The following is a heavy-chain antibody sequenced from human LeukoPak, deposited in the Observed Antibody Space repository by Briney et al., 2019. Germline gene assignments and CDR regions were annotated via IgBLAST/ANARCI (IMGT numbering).Heavy chain of an antibody. J-gene: IGHJ4*02. V-gene: IGHV3-7*03. CDR3: ARDKGDYDTSGSLFVF. D-gene: IGHD3-22*01. CDR2: IKQDGSEK. CDR1: GFTFSGYW. Sequence: PGGSLRLSCAASGFTFSGYWMSWVRQVPRMRLEWVANIKQDGSEKYYVDSVKGRFTISRDNAKNSLYVQMNSLRAEDTAVYYCARDKGDYDTSGSLFVFGGQGTLVTVSS.